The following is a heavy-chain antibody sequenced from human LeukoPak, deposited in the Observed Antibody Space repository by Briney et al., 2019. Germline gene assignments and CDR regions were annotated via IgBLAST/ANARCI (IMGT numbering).Heavy chain of an antibody. V-gene: IGHV4-39*07. CDR2: IHYSGST. J-gene: IGHJ6*03. D-gene: IGHD6-6*01. CDR3: ARESSSSRYFMDV. Sequence: SETLSLTCSVSGASTRTSTPYWGWVRHPPGKGLEWIGSIHYSGSTYKNPSLKSRVTISMDTSGSQFSLKVTSLTAADSAVYFCARESSSSRYFMDVWGRGTTVTVSS. CDR1: GASTRTSTPY.